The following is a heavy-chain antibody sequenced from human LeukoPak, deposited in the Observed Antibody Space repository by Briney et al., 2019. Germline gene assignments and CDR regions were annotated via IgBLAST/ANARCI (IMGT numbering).Heavy chain of an antibody. Sequence: ASVKVSCKASGYTFTGYYMHWVRQAPGQGLEWMGWINPNSGGTNYAQKFQDRVTMTRDMYISTAYMELSSLRYDDTAVYYCARGGFVVAPPLAVWGQGTTVTVSS. J-gene: IGHJ6*02. D-gene: IGHD3-3*01. CDR1: GYTFTGYY. CDR3: ARGGFVVAPPLAV. CDR2: INPNSGGT. V-gene: IGHV1-2*02.